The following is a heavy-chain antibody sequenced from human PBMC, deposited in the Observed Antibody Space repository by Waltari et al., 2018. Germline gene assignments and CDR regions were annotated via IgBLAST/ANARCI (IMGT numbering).Heavy chain of an antibody. CDR1: GFTFSSYE. D-gene: IGHD2-15*01. CDR2: ISSSGSTI. Sequence: EVQLVESGGGLVQPGGSLRLSCAASGFTFSSYEMNWVRQAPGKGLEWVSYISSSGSTIYYADSAKGRFTISRDNAKNSLYLQMNSLRAEDTAGYYCARGGDIVVVVAATQGPFDYWGQGTLVTVSS. V-gene: IGHV3-48*03. CDR3: ARGGDIVVVVAATQGPFDY. J-gene: IGHJ4*02.